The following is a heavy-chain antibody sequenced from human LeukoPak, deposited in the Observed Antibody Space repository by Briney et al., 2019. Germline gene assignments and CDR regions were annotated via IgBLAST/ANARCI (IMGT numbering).Heavy chain of an antibody. D-gene: IGHD5-18*01. J-gene: IGHJ4*02. CDR2: IWYDGSNK. Sequence: PGRSLRLSCAASGFTFSGYGMHWVRQAPDKGLEWVAVIWYDGSNKYYADSVKGRFTISRDNSKSTLYLQMNSLRAEDTAVYYCAKDWGYTTMVSYYFDYWGQGALVTVSS. CDR1: GFTFSGYG. V-gene: IGHV3-33*06. CDR3: AKDWGYTTMVSYYFDY.